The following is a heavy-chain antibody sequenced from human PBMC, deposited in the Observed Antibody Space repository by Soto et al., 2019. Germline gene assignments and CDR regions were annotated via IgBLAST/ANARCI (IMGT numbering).Heavy chain of an antibody. CDR3: VRARSTDSRPDY. CDR1: GFTFSLYS. V-gene: IGHV3-21*01. CDR2: ITSSSSYI. Sequence: EVQLVESGGGLVKPGGSLRLSCAASGFTFSLYSMIWVRQAPGKGLEWVASITSSSSYIYYEDSLKGRFTISRDNAKNSLFLQLDSRRAEDTGVYFCVRARSTDSRPDYWGQGTLFTVSS. J-gene: IGHJ4*02. D-gene: IGHD3-22*01.